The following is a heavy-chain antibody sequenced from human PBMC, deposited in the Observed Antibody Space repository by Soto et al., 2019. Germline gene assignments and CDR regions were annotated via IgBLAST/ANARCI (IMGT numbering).Heavy chain of an antibody. CDR2: IIPIFGTA. CDR3: ARDNYYGSGSYYSNWFDT. Sequence: QVQLVQSGAEVKKPGSSVKVSCKASGGTFSSYAISWVRQAPGQGLEWMGGIIPIFGTANYAQKFQGRVTITADESTSTAYMELSSLRSEDTAVYYCARDNYYGSGSYYSNWFDTWGQGTLVTVSS. D-gene: IGHD3-10*01. CDR1: GGTFSSYA. J-gene: IGHJ5*02. V-gene: IGHV1-69*01.